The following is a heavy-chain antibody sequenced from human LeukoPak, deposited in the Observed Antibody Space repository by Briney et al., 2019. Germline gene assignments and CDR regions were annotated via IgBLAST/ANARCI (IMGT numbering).Heavy chain of an antibody. Sequence: PGGSLRLSCAASGFTFSDYSMHWVRQAPGKGLNWVAFIRYDGNNKYYADSVKGRFTISRDNSKNMLYLEMNSLSTEGTAVYYCAKVRYCSGVNCYPDDNWGQGTLVTVSS. D-gene: IGHD2-15*01. CDR2: IRYDGNNK. J-gene: IGHJ4*02. CDR3: AKVRYCSGVNCYPDDN. CDR1: GFTFSDYS. V-gene: IGHV3-30*02.